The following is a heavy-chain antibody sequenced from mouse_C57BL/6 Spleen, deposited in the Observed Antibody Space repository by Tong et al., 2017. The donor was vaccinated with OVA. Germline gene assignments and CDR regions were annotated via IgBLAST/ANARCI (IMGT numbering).Heavy chain of an antibody. J-gene: IGHJ2*01. CDR2: IYPGDGDT. CDR3: ANDLPFDY. CDR1: GYAFSSSW. D-gene: IGHD5-5*01. Sequence: VQLQESGPELVKPGASVKISCKASGYAFSSSWMNWVKQRPGKGLEWIGRIYPGDGDTNYNGKFKGKATLTADKSSSTAYMQLSSLTSEDSAVYFCANDLPFDYWGQGTTLTVSS. V-gene: IGHV1-82*01.